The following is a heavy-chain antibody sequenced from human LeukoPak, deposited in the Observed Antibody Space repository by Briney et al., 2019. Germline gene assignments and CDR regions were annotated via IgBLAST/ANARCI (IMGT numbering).Heavy chain of an antibody. CDR2: ISGSGGST. V-gene: IGHV3-23*01. CDR3: AKDPSYDSSGYYYWDY. Sequence: GGSLRLSCAASRFTFNNYAMSWVRQAPGKGLEWVSVISGSGGSTYYADSVKGRFTISRDNSKNTLYLQMNSLRAEDTAVYYCAKDPSYDSSGYYYWDYWGQGTLVTVSS. J-gene: IGHJ4*02. D-gene: IGHD3-22*01. CDR1: RFTFNNYA.